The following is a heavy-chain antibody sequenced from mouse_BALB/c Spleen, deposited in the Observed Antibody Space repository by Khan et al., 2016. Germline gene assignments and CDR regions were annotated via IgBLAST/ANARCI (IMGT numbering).Heavy chain of an antibody. D-gene: IGHD1-1*01. CDR1: GYSITSDYA. CDR3: ARSDYGNKDAMDD. CDR2: ISYSGST. V-gene: IGHV3-2*02. J-gene: IGHJ4*01. Sequence: EVQLQESGPGLVKPSQSLSLTCTVTGYSITSDYAWNWLRQFPGNRLEWMGYISYSGSTSYNPSLKSRIFITRDTPKNQFFLQLNSETSEDTATYYRARSDYGNKDAMDDWGQGTSVTVSS.